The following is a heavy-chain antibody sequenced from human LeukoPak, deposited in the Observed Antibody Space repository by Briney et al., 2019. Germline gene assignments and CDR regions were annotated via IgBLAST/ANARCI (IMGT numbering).Heavy chain of an antibody. CDR3: AGDRWRGAPDYFDC. CDR1: GFTFSAFW. V-gene: IGHV3-30*03. Sequence: PGGSLRLSCAASGFTFSAFWMHWVRQAPGKGLEWVAVVSKDIVTKFYRDSVKGRFTVSTDSSKNTVYLQMTGLRSEDTAVYYCAGDRWRGAPDYFDCWGQGTLVTVSS. D-gene: IGHD1-26*01. J-gene: IGHJ4*02. CDR2: VSKDIVTK.